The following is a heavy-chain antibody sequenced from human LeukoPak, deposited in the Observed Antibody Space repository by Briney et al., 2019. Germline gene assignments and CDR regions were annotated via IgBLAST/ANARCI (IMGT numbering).Heavy chain of an antibody. Sequence: GGSLRLSCAASGFTVSGNYMSWVRQAPGKGLEWVSVIYSGGSTYYADSVKGRFTISRDSSKNTLYLQMNSLRAEDTAVYYCARAYYDNSGYLGYWGQGTLVTVSS. V-gene: IGHV3-66*01. J-gene: IGHJ4*02. D-gene: IGHD3-22*01. CDR2: IYSGGST. CDR3: ARAYYDNSGYLGY. CDR1: GFTVSGNY.